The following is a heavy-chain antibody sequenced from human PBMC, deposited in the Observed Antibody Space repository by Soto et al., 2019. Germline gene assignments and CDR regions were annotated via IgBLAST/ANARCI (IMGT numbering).Heavy chain of an antibody. Sequence: QVQLVQSGAEVKKPGASVKVSCKASGYTFTNYYMHWVRQAPGQGLEWMGIINPSGGSTNYAQKFQGRVTLTRDTSTATVFMELSSLRSEDTAIYYCARGVAAVGASRWGQGTLVTVSS. CDR2: INPSGGST. V-gene: IGHV1-46*01. CDR1: GYTFTNYY. CDR3: ARGVAAVGASR. J-gene: IGHJ4*02. D-gene: IGHD1-26*01.